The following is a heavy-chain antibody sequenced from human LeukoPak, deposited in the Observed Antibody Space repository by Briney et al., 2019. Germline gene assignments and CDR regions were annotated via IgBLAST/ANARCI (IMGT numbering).Heavy chain of an antibody. Sequence: PGGSLRLSCAASGFTFSNAWMNWVRQAPGKGLEWVAVIWYDGTNKYYADSVKGRFTISRDNSKNTLFLQMNSLRAEDTAVYYCARAAYDSSGYLTLWGQGTLVTVSS. CDR2: IWYDGTNK. J-gene: IGHJ4*02. CDR1: GFTFSNAW. CDR3: ARAAYDSSGYLTL. D-gene: IGHD3-22*01. V-gene: IGHV3-33*08.